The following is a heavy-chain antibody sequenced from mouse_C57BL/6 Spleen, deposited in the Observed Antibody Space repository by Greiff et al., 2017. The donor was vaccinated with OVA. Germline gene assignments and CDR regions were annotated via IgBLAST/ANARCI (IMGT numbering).Heavy chain of an antibody. Sequence: VQLQESDAELVKPGASVTISCKVSGYTFTDHTIHWMKQRPEQGLEWIGYIYPRDGSTKYNEKFKGKATLTADKSSSTAYMQLNSLTSEYAAVYFCARLGDGYSFDYWGQGTTLTVSS. V-gene: IGHV1-78*01. CDR1: GYTFTDHT. D-gene: IGHD2-3*01. CDR3: ARLGDGYSFDY. J-gene: IGHJ2*01. CDR2: IYPRDGST.